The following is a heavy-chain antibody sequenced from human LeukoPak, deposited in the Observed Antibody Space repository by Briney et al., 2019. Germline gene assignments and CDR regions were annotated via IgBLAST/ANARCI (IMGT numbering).Heavy chain of an antibody. CDR2: TSSIYAGK. CDR1: GFSLSSYA. D-gene: IGHD1-1*01. V-gene: IGHV3-23*01. Sequence: PGGSLRLSCTVSGFSLSSYALSWVRRAPGKGLDWVSATSSIYAGKYYADSVRGRFTISRDNARNLLFLQMNTLRADDTAVYYCAKLLDYGTTYDHWGQGALVTVSS. J-gene: IGHJ4*02. CDR3: AKLLDYGTTYDH.